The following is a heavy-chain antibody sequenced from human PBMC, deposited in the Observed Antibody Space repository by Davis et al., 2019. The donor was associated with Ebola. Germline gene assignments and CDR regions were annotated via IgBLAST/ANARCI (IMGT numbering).Heavy chain of an antibody. CDR3: ARELGRRDGYNSRY. Sequence: GESLKISCAASGFTFSSYAMSWVRQAPGKGLEWVSSISSSSSYIYYADSMKGRFTISRDNAKNSLYLQMNSLRAEDTAVYYCARELGRRDGYNSRYWGQGTLVTVSS. CDR2: ISSSSSYI. J-gene: IGHJ4*02. CDR1: GFTFSSYA. D-gene: IGHD5-24*01. V-gene: IGHV3-21*01.